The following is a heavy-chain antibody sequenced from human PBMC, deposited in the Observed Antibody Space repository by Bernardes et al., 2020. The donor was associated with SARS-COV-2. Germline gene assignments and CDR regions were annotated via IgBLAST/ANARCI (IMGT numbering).Heavy chain of an antibody. V-gene: IGHV4-39*01. Sequence: SEPLSLTCTVSGGCIRSSSYYWGWLRQPPGKGLEWIGSIYYSGSTYYNPSLKSRVTISVDTSKNQFSLKLSSVTAADTAVYYCARHDRYDILTGYYLWGDYGMDVWGQGTTGT. CDR3: ARHDRYDILTGYYLWGDYGMDV. D-gene: IGHD3-9*01. CDR1: GGCIRSSSYY. CDR2: IYYSGST. J-gene: IGHJ6*02.